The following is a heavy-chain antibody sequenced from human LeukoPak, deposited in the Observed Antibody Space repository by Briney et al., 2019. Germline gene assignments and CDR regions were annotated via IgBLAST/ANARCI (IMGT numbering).Heavy chain of an antibody. CDR2: INHSGST. D-gene: IGHD2/OR15-2a*01. CDR1: GGSFSGYY. CDR3: ARRPFRGNNNQSKYRNKVFHAFDI. J-gene: IGHJ3*02. V-gene: IGHV4-34*01. Sequence: SETLSLTCAVYGGSFSGYYWSWIRQPPGKGLEWIGEINHSGSTNYNPSLKSRVTISVDTSKNQFSLKLSSVTAADTAVYYCARRPFRGNNNQSKYRNKVFHAFDIWGQGTMVTVSS.